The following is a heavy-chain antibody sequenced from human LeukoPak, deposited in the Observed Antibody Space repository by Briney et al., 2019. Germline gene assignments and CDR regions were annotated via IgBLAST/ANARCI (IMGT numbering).Heavy chain of an antibody. CDR1: GGSISSYY. CDR3: AREISRGRDGYNYVDY. CDR2: IYYSGST. Sequence: PSETLSLTCTVSGGSISSYYWSWIRQPPGKGLEWIGYIYYSGSTNYNPSLKSRVTISVYTSKNQFSLKLSSVTAADTAVYYCAREISRGRDGYNYVDYWGQGTLVTVSS. D-gene: IGHD5-24*01. J-gene: IGHJ4*02. V-gene: IGHV4-59*12.